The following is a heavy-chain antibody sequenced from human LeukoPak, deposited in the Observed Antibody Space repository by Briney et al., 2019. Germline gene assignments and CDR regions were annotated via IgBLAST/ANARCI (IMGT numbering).Heavy chain of an antibody. CDR1: GFTFSTYA. Sequence: GGTLRLSCAASGFTFSTYAMSWVRQAPGRGLEWVSAIGGSGGSTYYADSVKGRFTISRDDSKNTLYLQMNSLTAEDTAIYYCAKFTRTLVRGALVNWGQGTLVTVSS. CDR3: AKFTRTLVRGALVN. J-gene: IGHJ4*02. D-gene: IGHD3-10*01. CDR2: IGGSGGST. V-gene: IGHV3-23*01.